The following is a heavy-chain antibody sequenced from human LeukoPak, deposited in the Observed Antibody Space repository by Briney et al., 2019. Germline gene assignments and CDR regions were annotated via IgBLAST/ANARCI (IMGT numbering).Heavy chain of an antibody. J-gene: IGHJ3*02. CDR3: ARAGDDYGADASDI. D-gene: IGHD4-17*01. CDR1: GGTFSSYA. V-gene: IGHV1-69*13. CDR2: IIPIFGTA. Sequence: SVKVSCKASGGTFSSYAISWVRQAPGQGLEWMGGIIPIFGTANYAQKFQGRVTITADESTSTAYMELSSLRSEDTAVYYCARAGDDYGADASDIWGQGTMVTVSS.